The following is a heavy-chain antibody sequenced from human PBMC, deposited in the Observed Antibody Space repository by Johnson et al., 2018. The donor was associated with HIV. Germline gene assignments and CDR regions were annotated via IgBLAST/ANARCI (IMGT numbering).Heavy chain of an antibody. CDR1: GFTFSSYG. J-gene: IGHJ3*02. CDR3: ARGGDCSSTSCYVYAFNI. Sequence: QVQLVESGGGVVQPGRSLRLSCAASGFTFSSYGMHWVRQAPGKGLEWVAVISYDGSNKYYADSVKGRFTISRDNAKNSLYLQMNSLRAEDTAVYYCARGGDCSSTSCYVYAFNIWGQGTMVIVSS. V-gene: IGHV3-30*03. CDR2: ISYDGSNK. D-gene: IGHD2-2*01.